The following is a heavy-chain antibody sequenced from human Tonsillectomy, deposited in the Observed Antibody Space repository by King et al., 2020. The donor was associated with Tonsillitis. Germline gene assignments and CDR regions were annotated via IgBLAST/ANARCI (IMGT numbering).Heavy chain of an antibody. D-gene: IGHD3-10*01. J-gene: IGHJ4*02. CDR2: IYYTGST. CDR3: ARGGAGYGAGSLSDY. V-gene: IGHV4-59*01. CDR1: GGSISNYY. Sequence: MQLQESGPGLVKPSETLSLTCTVSGGSISNYYWSWIRQPPGKGLEWIGYIYYTGSTNYNPSLKSRVTISVDTSKNQFSLMLISVTAADTALYYCARGGAGYGAGSLSDYWGQGTLVTVSS.